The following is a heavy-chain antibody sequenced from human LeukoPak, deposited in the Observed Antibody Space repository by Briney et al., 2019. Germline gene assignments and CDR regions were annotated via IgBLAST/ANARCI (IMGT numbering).Heavy chain of an antibody. CDR1: GGSISNYH. CDR2: IYSSGST. CDR3: ARLHDPGGYDYAPFDY. V-gene: IGHV4-59*08. J-gene: IGHJ4*02. Sequence: PSETLSLTCTVSGGSISNYHWSWIRQPPGKGLEWIGYIYSSGSTNYSPSLKSRVTISVDASKNRISLKLSSVTAADTAVYYCARLHDPGGYDYAPFDYWGLGTLVTVSA. D-gene: IGHD3-22*01.